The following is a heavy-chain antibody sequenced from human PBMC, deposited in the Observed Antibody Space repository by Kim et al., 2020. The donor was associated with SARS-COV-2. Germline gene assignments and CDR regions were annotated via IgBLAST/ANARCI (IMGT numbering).Heavy chain of an antibody. J-gene: IGHJ4*02. V-gene: IGHV4-59*01. Sequence: SETLSLTCTVSGGSISSYYWSWIRQPPGKGLEWIGYIYYSGSTNYNPSLKSRVTISVDTSKNQFSLKLSSVTAADTAVYYCARDPHYGYGDYYFDYWGQG. CDR3: ARDPHYGYGDYYFDY. CDR2: IYYSGST. D-gene: IGHD4-17*01. CDR1: GGSISSYY.